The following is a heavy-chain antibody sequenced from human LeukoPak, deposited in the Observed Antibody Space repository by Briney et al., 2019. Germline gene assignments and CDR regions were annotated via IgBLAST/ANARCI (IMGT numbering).Heavy chain of an antibody. D-gene: IGHD4-17*01. V-gene: IGHV3-7*05. Sequence: GGSLRLSCAASGFTFSSYWMSWVRQAPGKGLEWVATIKEVGSQKEYVDSVKGRFTISRDNAKNSLYLQMNSLRAEDTAVYYCARDPTVTNFHDAFDIWGQGTMVAVSS. CDR1: GFTFSSYW. J-gene: IGHJ3*02. CDR3: ARDPTVTNFHDAFDI. CDR2: IKEVGSQK.